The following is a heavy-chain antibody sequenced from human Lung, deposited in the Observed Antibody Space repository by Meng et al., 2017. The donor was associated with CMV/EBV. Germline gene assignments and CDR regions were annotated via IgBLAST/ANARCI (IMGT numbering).Heavy chain of an antibody. D-gene: IGHD3-22*01. Sequence: GGSLRLXCAASGFTFSSYAMHWVRQAPGKGVEWVANIRFDGTNKYHADSVKGRFTISRDNSKNTLYLQMNSLRAEDTAVYYCAKRGDSSGTYAMDVWGQGTTVTVSS. J-gene: IGHJ6*02. CDR2: IRFDGTNK. CDR3: AKRGDSSGTYAMDV. V-gene: IGHV3-30*02. CDR1: GFTFSSYA.